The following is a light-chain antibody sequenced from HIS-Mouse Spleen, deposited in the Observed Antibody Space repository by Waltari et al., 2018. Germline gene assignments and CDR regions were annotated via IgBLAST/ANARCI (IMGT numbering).Light chain of an antibody. Sequence: SYVLTQPPSVSVAPGKTARITWGGNNIGSKSVHWYQQKPGQAPVLVVCDDSDRPSGIPERFSGSNSGNTATLTISRVEAGDEADYYCQVWDSSSDHVVFGGGTKLTVL. V-gene: IGLV3-21*03. CDR3: QVWDSSSDHVV. CDR1: NIGSKS. CDR2: DDS. J-gene: IGLJ2*01.